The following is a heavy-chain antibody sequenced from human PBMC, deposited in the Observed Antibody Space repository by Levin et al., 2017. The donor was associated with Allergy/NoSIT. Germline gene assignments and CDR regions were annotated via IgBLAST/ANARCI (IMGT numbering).Heavy chain of an antibody. CDR1: GGSVSTTTYY. V-gene: IGHV4-39*07. D-gene: IGHD1-26*01. CDR3: AKYSERRAFDI. J-gene: IGHJ3*02. Sequence: SETLSLTCIVSGGSVSTTTYYWGWVRQPPGKGLEWIGHIYYTGETFYNPSLRSRVTISVDTSRNQFSLKVNSVTGADTAVYYCAKYSERRAFDIWGQGTMVSVSS. CDR2: IYYTGET.